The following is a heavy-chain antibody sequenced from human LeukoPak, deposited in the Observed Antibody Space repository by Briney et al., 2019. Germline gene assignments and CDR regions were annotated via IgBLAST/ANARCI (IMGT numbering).Heavy chain of an antibody. V-gene: IGHV7-4-1*02. J-gene: IGHJ4*02. D-gene: IGHD3-3*01. Sequence: VASVKVSCTASGYTFTSYAINWVRQAPGQGLEWMGWINTNTGNPTYAQGFTGRFVFSLDTSVSTAYLQISSLKAEDTAVYYCARNSIFGVIWDWGQGTLVTVSS. CDR3: ARNSIFGVIWD. CDR2: INTNTGNP. CDR1: GYTFTSYA.